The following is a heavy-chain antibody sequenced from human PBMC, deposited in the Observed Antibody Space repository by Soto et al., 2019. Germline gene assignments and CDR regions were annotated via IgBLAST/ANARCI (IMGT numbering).Heavy chain of an antibody. CDR2: IYYSGST. Sequence: PSETLSLTCTVSGGSISSGDYYWSWIRQPPGKGLEWIGYIYYSGSTYYNPSPKSRVTISVDTSKNQFSLKLSSVTAADTAVYYCAREAPTTVVTPDNWFNPWGQGTLVTVSS. J-gene: IGHJ5*02. V-gene: IGHV4-30-4*01. CDR3: AREAPTTVVTPDNWFNP. CDR1: GGSISSGDYY. D-gene: IGHD4-17*01.